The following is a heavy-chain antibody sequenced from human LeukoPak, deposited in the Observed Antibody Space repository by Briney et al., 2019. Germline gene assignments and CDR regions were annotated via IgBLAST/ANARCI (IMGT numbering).Heavy chain of an antibody. Sequence: SETLSLTCTVSGGSTSSYYWSWIRQPPGKGLEWIGYIYTSGSTNYNPSLKSRVTISVDTSKNQFSLKLSSVTAADTAVYYCARRGDAFDIWGQGTMVTVSS. CDR3: ARRGDAFDI. CDR2: IYTSGST. V-gene: IGHV4-4*09. J-gene: IGHJ3*02. CDR1: GGSTSSYY. D-gene: IGHD3-10*01.